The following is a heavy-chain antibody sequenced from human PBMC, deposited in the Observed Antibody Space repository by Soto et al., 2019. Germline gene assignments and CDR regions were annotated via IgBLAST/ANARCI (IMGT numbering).Heavy chain of an antibody. D-gene: IGHD6-19*01. V-gene: IGHV3-48*02. Sequence: LQESGGDLVQPGGSLRFSCAASGFKFSMFGMNWIRQAPGKGLEWIAYISSSSTTIVYGGSVEGRFTVSRDNVENSLYLQTKSLSDDDTAVYYCARDRGGVVAGFNWLDPWGHGTPVTVST. CDR1: GFKFSMFG. J-gene: IGHJ5*02. CDR3: ARDRGGVVAGFNWLDP. CDR2: ISSSSTTI.